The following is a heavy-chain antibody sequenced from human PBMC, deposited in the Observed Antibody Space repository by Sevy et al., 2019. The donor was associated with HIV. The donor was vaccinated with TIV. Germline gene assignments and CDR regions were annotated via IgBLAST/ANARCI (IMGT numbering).Heavy chain of an antibody. J-gene: IGHJ4*02. Sequence: GGSLRLSCAASGFTFSNYAMSWVRQAPGKGLEWVSAISGSGGSTYYADSVKGRFTISRDNSKNTLYLQMNSLRVEDTAVYYCAKDGSAYDSSGYYSFDYWGQGTLVTVSS. D-gene: IGHD3-22*01. V-gene: IGHV3-23*01. CDR1: GFTFSNYA. CDR3: AKDGSAYDSSGYYSFDY. CDR2: ISGSGGST.